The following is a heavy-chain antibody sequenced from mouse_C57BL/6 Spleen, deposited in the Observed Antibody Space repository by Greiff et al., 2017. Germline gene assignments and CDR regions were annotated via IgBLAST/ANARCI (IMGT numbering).Heavy chain of an antibody. CDR2: ISSGSSTI. V-gene: IGHV5-17*01. Sequence: EVHLVESGGGLVKPGGSLKLSCAASGFTFSDYGMHWVRQAPEKGLEWVAYISSGSSTIYYADTVKGRFTISRDNAKNTLFLQMTSLRSEDTAMYYCAREGYGNYLSYFDYWGQGTTLTVSS. J-gene: IGHJ2*01. D-gene: IGHD2-10*02. CDR3: AREGYGNYLSYFDY. CDR1: GFTFSDYG.